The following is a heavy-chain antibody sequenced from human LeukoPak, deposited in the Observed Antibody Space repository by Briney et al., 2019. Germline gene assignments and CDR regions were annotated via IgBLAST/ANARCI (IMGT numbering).Heavy chain of an antibody. V-gene: IGHV5-51*03. CDR2: IYPSDSDT. Sequence: PGESLKISCKGSGYSFSNYWIGWVRQMPGKGLEWMGIIYPSDSDTRYSPSFQGQVTISADKSISTAYLQWSSLKASDTAMYYCARRRDYHMDVWGKGTTVTVSS. CDR1: GYSFSNYW. CDR3: ARRRDYHMDV. J-gene: IGHJ6*03.